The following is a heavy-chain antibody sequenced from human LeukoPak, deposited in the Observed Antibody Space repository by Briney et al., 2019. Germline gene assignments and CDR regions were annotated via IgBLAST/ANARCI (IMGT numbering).Heavy chain of an antibody. J-gene: IGHJ4*02. V-gene: IGHV3-30-3*01. CDR1: GFTFSGYA. CDR2: ISYDGSNK. Sequence: PGGSLRLSCAASGFTFSGYAIHWVRQAPGKGLEWVAVISYDGSNKYYADSVKGRFTISRDNSKNTLYLQMNSLRAEDTAVYYCARDRESSGWYAFDYWGQGTLVAVSS. D-gene: IGHD6-19*01. CDR3: ARDRESSGWYAFDY.